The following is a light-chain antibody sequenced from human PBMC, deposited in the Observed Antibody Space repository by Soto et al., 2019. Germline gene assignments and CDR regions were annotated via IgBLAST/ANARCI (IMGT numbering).Light chain of an antibody. J-gene: IGKJ2*01. V-gene: IGKV3-11*01. CDR2: DAS. CDR1: QSVSSF. Sequence: EIVLTQSPATLSLSPGERATLSCRASQSVSSFLAWYQQKPRQAPRLLIYDASNRATGIPARFSGSGSGTDFTLNISSLEPEDFAVYYCQQRSNWPRTFGQGTKLEIK. CDR3: QQRSNWPRT.